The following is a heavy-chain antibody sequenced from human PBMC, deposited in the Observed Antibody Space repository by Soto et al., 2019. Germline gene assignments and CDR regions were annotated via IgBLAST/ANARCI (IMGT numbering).Heavy chain of an antibody. D-gene: IGHD1-26*01. Sequence: SETLSLTCSVSGGSFSSDSFIWSWVRQFPGKGLEWIGYINYSGTTYYNPSLRSRITMSVDTSKNQFSLNLSSVTAADAAVYYCARDHKWDGMDVWGQGTTVTVSS. CDR2: INYSGTT. J-gene: IGHJ6*02. CDR3: ARDHKWDGMDV. CDR1: GGSFSSDSFI. V-gene: IGHV4-31*03.